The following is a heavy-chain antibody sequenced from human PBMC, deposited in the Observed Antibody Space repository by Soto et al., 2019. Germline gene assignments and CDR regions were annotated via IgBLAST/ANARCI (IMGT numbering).Heavy chain of an antibody. CDR3: ARCLHCSNGGRFDP. D-gene: IGHD2-8*01. Sequence: QVQLQESGPGLVTPSGTLSLTCSVSGVSISRSNWWTWVRQAPGKGLEWIGELYPSGGTTYNLSLQNRVTISVDYSKNHLSLTLTSVTAADTAVYYCARCLHCSNGGRFDPWGQGALVTVSS. J-gene: IGHJ5*02. CDR2: LYPSGGT. CDR1: GVSISRSNW. V-gene: IGHV4-4*02.